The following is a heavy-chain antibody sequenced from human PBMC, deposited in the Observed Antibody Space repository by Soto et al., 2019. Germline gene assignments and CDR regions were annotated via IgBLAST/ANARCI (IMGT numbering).Heavy chain of an antibody. D-gene: IGHD6-25*01. J-gene: IGHJ5*02. CDR2: ISYSGST. Sequence: PSETLSLTCTVSAGSVTSYYWIWILHPQWKGLEWIGYISYSGSTNYNPALESRVTISIDTSKNQFSLKLSSVSAADTAVYYCARRKPWHSGWHNIDTWGQGTLVTLSS. CDR1: AGSVTSYY. V-gene: IGHV4-59*08. CDR3: ARRKPWHSGWHNIDT.